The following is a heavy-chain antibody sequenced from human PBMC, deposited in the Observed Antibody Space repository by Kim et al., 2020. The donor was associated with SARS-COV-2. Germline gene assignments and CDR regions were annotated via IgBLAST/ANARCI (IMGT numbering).Heavy chain of an antibody. CDR3: AKVADYYGSGSYPYYYY. CDR2: ISYDGSNK. D-gene: IGHD3-10*01. J-gene: IGHJ6*03. CDR1: GFTFSSYG. V-gene: IGHV3-30*18. Sequence: GGSLRLSCAASGFTFSSYGMHWVRQAPGKGLEWVAVISYDGSNKYYADSAKGRFTISRDNSKNTLYLQMNSLRAEDTAVYYCAKVADYYGSGSYPYYYY.